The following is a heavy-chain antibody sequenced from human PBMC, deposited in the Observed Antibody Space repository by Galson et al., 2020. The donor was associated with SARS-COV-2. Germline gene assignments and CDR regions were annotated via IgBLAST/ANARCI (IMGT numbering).Heavy chain of an antibody. V-gene: IGHV3-30*02. CDR1: GFTFSGYG. D-gene: IGHD2-2*01. J-gene: IGHJ6*04. CDR3: AKRADTVVVSAAGNCMDV. Sequence: GGSLRLSCAASGFTFSGYGMHWVRQAPGKGLEWVAFIRYDGGNKFYADSVKGRFTISRDNSKNTLDLHMNGLRAEDTAVYYCAKRADTVVVSAAGNCMDVWGKGTTVTVSS. CDR2: IRYDGGNK.